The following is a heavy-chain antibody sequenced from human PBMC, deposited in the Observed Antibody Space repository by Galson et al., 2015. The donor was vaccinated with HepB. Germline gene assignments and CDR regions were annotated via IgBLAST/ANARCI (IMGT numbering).Heavy chain of an antibody. CDR3: ARAGGFYDFWSGYSNWLDP. Sequence: TLSLTCTVSGGSISSGDYYWSWIRQPPGKGLEWIGYIYYSGSTYYDPSLKSRVTISVDTSKNQFSLKLSSVTAADTAVYYCARAGGFYDFWSGYSNWLDPWGQGTLVTVSS. V-gene: IGHV4-30-4*01. D-gene: IGHD3-3*01. CDR1: GGSISSGDYY. J-gene: IGHJ5*02. CDR2: IYYSGST.